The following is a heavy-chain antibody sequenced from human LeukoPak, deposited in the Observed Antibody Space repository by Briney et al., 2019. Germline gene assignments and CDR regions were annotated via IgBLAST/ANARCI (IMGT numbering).Heavy chain of an antibody. J-gene: IGHJ4*02. CDR2: IGGGGDGA. D-gene: IGHD2-2*01. V-gene: IGHV3-23*01. CDR3: ARASSTSCYY. CDR1: GFTFSHYA. Sequence: GGSLRLSCAASGFTFSHYAMRWVRQAPGKGLEWLSEIGGGGDGAYHADSVKGRFTISRDNSKNTLYLQMNSLRAEDTAVYYCARASSTSCYYWGQGTLVTVSS.